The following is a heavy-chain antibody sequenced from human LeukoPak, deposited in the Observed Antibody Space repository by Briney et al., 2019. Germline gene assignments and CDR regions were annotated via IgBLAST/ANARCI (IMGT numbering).Heavy chain of an antibody. D-gene: IGHD3-22*01. CDR3: ARDRVRLGGYWPFDY. Sequence: GGSLRLSCAASGFTFSNYAMSWVRQAPGKGLEWVSAISGSGGSTFYTDSVKGRFTISRDNAKNSLYLQMNSLRDEDTAVYYCARDRVRLGGYWPFDYWGQGTLVTVPS. J-gene: IGHJ4*02. CDR2: ISGSGGST. V-gene: IGHV3-23*01. CDR1: GFTFSNYA.